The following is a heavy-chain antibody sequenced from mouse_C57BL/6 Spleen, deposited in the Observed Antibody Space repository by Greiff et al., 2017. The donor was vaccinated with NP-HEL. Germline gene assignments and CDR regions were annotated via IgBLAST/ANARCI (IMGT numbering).Heavy chain of an antibody. J-gene: IGHJ2*01. V-gene: IGHV1-50*01. CDR1: GYTFTSYW. D-gene: IGHD1-1*01. Sequence: VQLQQPGAELVKPGASVKLSCKASGYTFTSYWMQWVKQRPGQGLEWIGEIDPSDSYTNYNQKFKGKATLTVDTSSSTAYMQLSSLTSEDSAVYYCARDTTVALDYWGQGTTLTVSS. CDR3: ARDTTVALDY. CDR2: IDPSDSYT.